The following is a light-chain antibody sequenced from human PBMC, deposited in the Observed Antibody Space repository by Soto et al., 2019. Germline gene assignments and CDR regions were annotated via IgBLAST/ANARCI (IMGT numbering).Light chain of an antibody. CDR1: SSDVGGYNY. J-gene: IGLJ2*01. Sequence: QSALTQPPSASGSPGQSVTISFTGTSSDVGGYNYFSWYQQHPGNAPKLMVYEVSKRPSGVPDRFSGSKSGNTASLTVYGLQAEDEADYYCSSYAGSNIPVVFGGGTKLTVL. CDR2: EVS. CDR3: SSYAGSNIPVV. V-gene: IGLV2-8*01.